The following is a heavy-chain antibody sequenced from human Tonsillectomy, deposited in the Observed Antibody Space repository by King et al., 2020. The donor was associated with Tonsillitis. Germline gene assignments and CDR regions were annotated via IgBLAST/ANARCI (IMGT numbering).Heavy chain of an antibody. J-gene: IGHJ3*02. CDR3: ARVACGTGTTNAFDI. CDR1: GFTFSSYW. D-gene: IGHD1-7*01. CDR2: INSDGSST. Sequence: VQLVESGGGLVQPGGSLRLSCAASGFTFSSYWMHWVRQAPGKGLVWVSRINSDGSSTSYADSVKGRFTISRDNAKNTLYLQMNSLRAEDTAVYYCARVACGTGTTNAFDIWGQGTMVTVSS. V-gene: IGHV3-74*01.